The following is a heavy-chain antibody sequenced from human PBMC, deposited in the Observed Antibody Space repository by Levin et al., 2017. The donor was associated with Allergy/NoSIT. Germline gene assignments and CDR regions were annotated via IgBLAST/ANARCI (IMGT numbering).Heavy chain of an antibody. CDR2: IYGGDSEI. CDR1: GFIFTSYW. Sequence: GESLKISCQGSGFIFTSYWIGWVRQMPGKGLEWMGIIYGGDSEIRYSPSFQGQVTMSVDKSISTAYLQWSSLKASDTAMYYCARRLFRGTIAGTNWYFDRWGRGTLVTVSS. J-gene: IGHJ2*01. CDR3: ARRLFRGTIAGTNWYFDR. D-gene: IGHD1-7*01. V-gene: IGHV5-51*01.